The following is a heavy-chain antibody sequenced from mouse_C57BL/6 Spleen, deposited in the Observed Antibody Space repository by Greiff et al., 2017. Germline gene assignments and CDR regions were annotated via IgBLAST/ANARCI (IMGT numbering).Heavy chain of an antibody. J-gene: IGHJ2*01. CDR1: GFTFSSYA. D-gene: IGHD4-1*01. V-gene: IGHV5-9-1*02. CDR3: TRGGNWVYYFDY. Sequence: EVKLMESGEGLVKPGGSLKLSCAASGFTFSSYAMSWVRQTPEKRLEWVAYISSGGDYIYYADTVKGRFPISRDNARNTLYLQMSSLKSEDTAMYYCTRGGNWVYYFDYWGQGTTLTVSS. CDR2: ISSGGDYI.